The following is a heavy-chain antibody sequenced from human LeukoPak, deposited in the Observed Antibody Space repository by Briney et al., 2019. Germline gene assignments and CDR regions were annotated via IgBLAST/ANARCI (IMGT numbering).Heavy chain of an antibody. CDR2: VYSGAST. D-gene: IGHD3-10*01. CDR1: GFTVTSNY. CDR3: ARATMVRGVTNYFDC. Sequence: VGSLRLSCAASGFTVTSNYMSWVRQAPGKGLESISVVYSGASTYYADSVKGRFTISRDNSKNTLYLQMNSLRAEDTAVYYCARATMVRGVTNYFDCWGQGTLVTVSS. J-gene: IGHJ4*02. V-gene: IGHV3-53*01.